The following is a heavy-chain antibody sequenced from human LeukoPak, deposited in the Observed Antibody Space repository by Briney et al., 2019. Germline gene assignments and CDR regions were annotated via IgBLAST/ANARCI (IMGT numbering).Heavy chain of an antibody. CDR1: GHSISSLYY. D-gene: IGHD5-12*01. J-gene: IGHJ4*02. CDR2: SSHSWNT. Sequence: SETLSLTCDVYGHSISSLYYNGWIRQPREKRLEWVGISSHSWNTYYHPSLKSRFTISIDTSKDQFSLKLSSMTAADTAVYYCARHNSPPASGRLLYFDYWGQGTLVTVSS. CDR3: ARHNSPPASGRLLYFDY. V-gene: IGHV4-38-2*01.